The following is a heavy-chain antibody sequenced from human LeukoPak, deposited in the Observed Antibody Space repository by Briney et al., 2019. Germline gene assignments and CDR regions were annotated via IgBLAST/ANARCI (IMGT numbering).Heavy chain of an antibody. Sequence: ASETLSLTCTASGGSISSYYWSWIRQPPGKGLEWIGYIYYSGSTYYNPSLKSRVTISVDRSKNQFSLKLSSVTAADTAVYYCARGNGGCSGGSCYSPVYGMDVWGQGTTVTVSS. CDR1: GGSISSYY. J-gene: IGHJ6*02. CDR3: ARGNGGCSGGSCYSPVYGMDV. V-gene: IGHV4-59*12. D-gene: IGHD2-15*01. CDR2: IYYSGST.